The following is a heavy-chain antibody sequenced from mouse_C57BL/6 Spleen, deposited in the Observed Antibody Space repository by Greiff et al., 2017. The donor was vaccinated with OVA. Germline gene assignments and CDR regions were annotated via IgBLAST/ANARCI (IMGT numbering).Heavy chain of an antibody. V-gene: IGHV1-15*01. J-gene: IGHJ3*01. CDR2: IDPETGGT. Sequence: VKLMESGAELVRPGASVTLSCKASGYTFTDYEMHWVKQTPVHGLEWIGAIDPETGGTAYNQKFKGKAILTADKSSSTAYMELRSLTSEDSAVYYCTRYPYDGYFSWFAYWGQGTLVTVSA. CDR1: GYTFTDYE. CDR3: TRYPYDGYFSWFAY. D-gene: IGHD2-3*01.